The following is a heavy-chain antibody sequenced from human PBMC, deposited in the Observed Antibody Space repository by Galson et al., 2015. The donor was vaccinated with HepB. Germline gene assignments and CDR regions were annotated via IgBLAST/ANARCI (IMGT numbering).Heavy chain of an antibody. Sequence: SLRLSCAASGFTFGDYAMGWFRQAPGKGLEWVGFIRSKAYGGTTEYAASVKGRFTISRDDSKSIAYLQMNSLKTEDTAVYYCTRVIMGAVAGGYWGQGTLVTVSS. CDR2: IRSKAYGGTT. CDR1: GFTFGDYA. V-gene: IGHV3-49*03. D-gene: IGHD6-19*01. J-gene: IGHJ4*02. CDR3: TRVIMGAVAGGY.